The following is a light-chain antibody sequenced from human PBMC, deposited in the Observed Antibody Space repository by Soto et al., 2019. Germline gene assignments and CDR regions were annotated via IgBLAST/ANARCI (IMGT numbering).Light chain of an antibody. V-gene: IGKV1-9*01. CDR3: QYLNSFPLS. CDR1: QGIRSY. J-gene: IGKJ4*01. Sequence: DIQLTHSPASLSASVGYRVTITCLASQGIRSYLAWYQQKPGKAPKLLIFLASTLQSWVPSRFSGSGSGTDFSLTINSLQPEDVATYYCQYLNSFPLSFGGGTKVDIK. CDR2: LAS.